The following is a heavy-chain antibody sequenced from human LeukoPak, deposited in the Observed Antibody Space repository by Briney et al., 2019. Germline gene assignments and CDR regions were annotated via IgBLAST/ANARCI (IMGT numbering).Heavy chain of an antibody. D-gene: IGHD3-10*01. CDR1: GGSISSGDYY. J-gene: IGHJ5*02. V-gene: IGHV4-30-4*01. CDR3: AREYIYYGSGSYWFDP. CDR2: IYYSGST. Sequence: SETLSLTCTVSGGSISSGDYYWGWIRQPPGKGLEWIGYIYYSGSTYYNPSLKSRVTISVDTSKNQFSLKLSSVTAADTAVYYCAREYIYYGSGSYWFDPWGQGTLVTVSS.